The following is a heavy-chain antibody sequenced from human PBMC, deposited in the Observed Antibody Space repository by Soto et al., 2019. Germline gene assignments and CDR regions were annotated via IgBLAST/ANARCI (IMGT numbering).Heavy chain of an antibody. D-gene: IGHD5-18*01. CDR1: GYTFTSYA. CDR3: ARVRGIQLWSTPAH. J-gene: IGHJ4*02. Sequence: ASVKVSCKASGYTFTSYAMHWVRQAPGQRLEWMGWINAGNGNTKYSQKFQGRVTITRDTSASTAYMELSSLRSEDTAVYYCARVRGIQLWSTPAHWGQGTLVTVS. CDR2: INAGNGNT. V-gene: IGHV1-3*01.